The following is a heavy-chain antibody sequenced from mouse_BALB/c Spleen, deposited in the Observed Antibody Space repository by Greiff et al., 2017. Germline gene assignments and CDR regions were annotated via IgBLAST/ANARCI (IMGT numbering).Heavy chain of an antibody. Sequence: EVKLMESGGDLVKPGGSLKLSCAASGFTFSSYAMSWVRQTPDKRLEWVATISSGGSYTYYPDSVKGRFTISRDNAKNTLYLQMSSLKSEDTAMYYCARLDSSGYDYWGQGTSVTVSS. CDR3: ARLDSSGYDY. CDR1: GFTFSSYA. J-gene: IGHJ4*01. V-gene: IGHV5-6*01. D-gene: IGHD3-2*01. CDR2: ISSGGSYT.